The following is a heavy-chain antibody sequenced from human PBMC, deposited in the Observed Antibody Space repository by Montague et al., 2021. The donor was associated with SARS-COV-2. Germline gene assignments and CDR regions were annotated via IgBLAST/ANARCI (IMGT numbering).Heavy chain of an antibody. CDR3: ARREDYYGSGSYPN. D-gene: IGHD3-10*01. Sequence: SETLSLTCTVSGGSISSSSYYWGWIRQPPGKGLEWIGSIYYSGSTYYNPSLKSRVTISVDTSKNQFSLKLSSVTDADTALYYCARREDYYGSGSYPNWGQGTLVTVSS. CDR1: GGSISSSSYY. V-gene: IGHV4-39*01. CDR2: IYYSGST. J-gene: IGHJ4*02.